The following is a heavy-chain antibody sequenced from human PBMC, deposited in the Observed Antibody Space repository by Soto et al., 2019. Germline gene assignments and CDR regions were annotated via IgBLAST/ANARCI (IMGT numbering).Heavy chain of an antibody. V-gene: IGHV3-15*01. D-gene: IGHD5-18*01. CDR1: GLTFSNVW. J-gene: IGHJ4*02. CDR3: AITAMINRDSSTSFDY. Sequence: EVQLVESGGGSVKPGGPLRLSCAASGLTFSNVWMTWVRQAPGKGLEWVGRIKSKSDGETADVAAPVKARFTISRDDSKNTVFLEMNSLKSEDTALYYCAITAMINRDSSTSFDYWGRGTQVTVSS. CDR2: IKSKSDGETA.